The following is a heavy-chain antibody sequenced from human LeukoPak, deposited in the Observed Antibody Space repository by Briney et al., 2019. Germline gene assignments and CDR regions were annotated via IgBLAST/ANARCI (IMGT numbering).Heavy chain of an antibody. D-gene: IGHD3-22*01. CDR3: ARYYYDSSGYYIDY. Sequence: ASVKVSCKASGYTFTSYDIHWVRQATGQGLEWMGWMNPNSGNTGYAQKFQGRVTMTRNTSISTAYMELSSLRSEDTAVYYCARYYYDSSGYYIDYWGQGTLVTVSS. CDR1: GYTFTSYD. CDR2: MNPNSGNT. J-gene: IGHJ4*02. V-gene: IGHV1-8*01.